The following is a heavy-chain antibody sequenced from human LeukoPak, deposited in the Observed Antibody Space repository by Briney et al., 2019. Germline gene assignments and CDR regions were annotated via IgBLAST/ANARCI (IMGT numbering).Heavy chain of an antibody. V-gene: IGHV4-59*01. CDR3: ARGMTHSSSWYGWFDP. Sequence: SETLSLTCTVPGGSISSYYWSWIRQPPGKGLEWIGYIYYSGSTNYNPSLKSRVTISVDTSKNQFSLKLSSVTAADTAVYYCARGMTHSSSWYGWFDPWGQGTLVTVSS. CDR2: IYYSGST. CDR1: GGSISSYY. J-gene: IGHJ5*02. D-gene: IGHD6-13*01.